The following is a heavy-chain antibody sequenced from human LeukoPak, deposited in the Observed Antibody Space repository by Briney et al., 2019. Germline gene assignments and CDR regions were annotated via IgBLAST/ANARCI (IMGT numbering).Heavy chain of an antibody. CDR2: IIPILGIA. CDR1: GGTLSSYA. CDR3: ARGHSSSWFRY. Sequence: SVKVSCQASGGTLSSYASSWVRQAPGQGLEWMGSIIPILGIANYAQKFQGRVTITADKSTSTAYMELSSLRSEDTALYCCARGHSSSWFRYWGQGTLVTVSS. D-gene: IGHD6-13*01. J-gene: IGHJ4*02. V-gene: IGHV1-69*04.